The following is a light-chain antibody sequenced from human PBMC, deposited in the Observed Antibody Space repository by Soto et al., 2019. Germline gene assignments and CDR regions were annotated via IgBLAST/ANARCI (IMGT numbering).Light chain of an antibody. Sequence: QSALTQPASVSGSPGQSITISCTGTSSDVGGYNYVSWYQQHPGKAPKLMIYGVSNRPSGVSNRFSGSKSGNTASLTISGLQAEDEADYYCSSCTSSSTLEYVFGTGTKVTVL. CDR3: SSCTSSSTLEYV. J-gene: IGLJ1*01. CDR2: GVS. CDR1: SSDVGGYNY. V-gene: IGLV2-14*01.